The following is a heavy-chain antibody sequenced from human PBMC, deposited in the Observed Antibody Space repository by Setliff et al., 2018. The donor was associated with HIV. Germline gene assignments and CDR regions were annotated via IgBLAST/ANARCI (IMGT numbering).Heavy chain of an antibody. CDR1: GASIGSGHSY. V-gene: IGHV4-31*03. Sequence: PSETLSLTCTVSGASIGSGHSYWSWIRQHPEKGLEWIGNIYYNGSSYHIPSLKSRVTISVATSKNQFSLNLRSVTAADTAVYYCASWGRARRANYNFWSGSSWFGPWGQGTLVTVSS. CDR2: IYYNGSS. D-gene: IGHD3-3*01. J-gene: IGHJ5*02. CDR3: ASWGRARRANYNFWSGSSWFGP.